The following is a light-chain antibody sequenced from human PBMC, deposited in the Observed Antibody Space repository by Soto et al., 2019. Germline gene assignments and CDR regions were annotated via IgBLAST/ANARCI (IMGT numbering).Light chain of an antibody. CDR2: AVS. V-gene: IGLV2-14*01. J-gene: IGLJ1*01. CDR1: SSDFGGYNY. Sequence: QSALTQPASVSGSPGQSITISCTGTSSDFGGYNYVSWYQLHPGKAPKLMIYAVSTRTSGVSNRFSGSKSGNTASLTISGLQAEDEADYYCSSHNPIGTLQIFGPGTKVTVL. CDR3: SSHNPIGTLQI.